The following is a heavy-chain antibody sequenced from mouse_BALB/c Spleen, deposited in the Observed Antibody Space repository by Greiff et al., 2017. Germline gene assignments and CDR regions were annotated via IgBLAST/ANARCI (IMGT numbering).Heavy chain of an antibody. CDR2: ISTYYGDA. CDR3: AREGRSFDY. CDR1: GYTFTDYA. J-gene: IGHJ2*01. Sequence: QVQLQQSGAELVRPGVSVKISCKGSGYTFTDYAMHWVKQSHAKSLEWIGVISTYYGDASYNQKFKGKATMTVDKSSSTAYMELARLTSEDSAIYYCAREGRSFDYWGQGTTLTVSS. V-gene: IGHV1S137*01.